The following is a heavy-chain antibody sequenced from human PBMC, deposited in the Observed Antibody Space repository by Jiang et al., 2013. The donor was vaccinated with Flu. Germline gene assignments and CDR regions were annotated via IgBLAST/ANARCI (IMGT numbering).Heavy chain of an antibody. Sequence: PGLVKPSETLSLTCSVSGAAVSIDYWSWIRQPPGQGLEWIAYVHSTGVTKYNPSLKSRVTISMDTSKNQFSLTVRSVTAADTGKYYCAKSDTIASFAHGMDVWGQGTTVTVSS. J-gene: IGHJ6*02. V-gene: IGHV4-59*02. CDR1: GAAVSIDY. CDR3: AKSDTIASFAHGMDV. CDR2: VHSTGVT. D-gene: IGHD2-15*01.